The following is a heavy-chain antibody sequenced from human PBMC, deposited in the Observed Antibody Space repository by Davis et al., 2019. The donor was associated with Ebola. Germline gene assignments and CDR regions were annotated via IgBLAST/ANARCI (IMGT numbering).Heavy chain of an antibody. Sequence: SVKVSCKASGYTFTNYGITWVRQAPGQGLEWMGRIIPILGIANYAQKFQGRVTITADKSTSTAYMELSSLRSEDTAVYYCARDYITTGPEDYWGQGTLVTVSS. CDR3: ARDYITTGPEDY. D-gene: IGHD1-20*01. V-gene: IGHV1-69*04. J-gene: IGHJ4*02. CDR2: IIPILGIA. CDR1: GYTFTNYG.